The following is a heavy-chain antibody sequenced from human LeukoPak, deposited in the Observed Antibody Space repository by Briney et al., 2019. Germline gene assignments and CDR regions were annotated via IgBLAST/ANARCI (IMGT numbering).Heavy chain of an antibody. CDR3: ARRRDGYNLLDY. J-gene: IGHJ4*02. CDR2: IDHAGTT. CDR1: GGSIITNDYW. V-gene: IGHV4-39*01. D-gene: IGHD5-24*01. Sequence: SETLSLTCVVSGGSIITNDYWWGWIRQPPGKGLEWIGTIDHAGTTFYNVSLKSRVTISVDTPNNQFSLRLNSVGAADTAVYYCARRRDGYNLLDYWGQGTLVTVSS.